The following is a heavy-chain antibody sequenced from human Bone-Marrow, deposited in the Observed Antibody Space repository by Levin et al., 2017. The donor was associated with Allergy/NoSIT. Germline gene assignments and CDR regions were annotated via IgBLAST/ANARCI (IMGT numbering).Heavy chain of an antibody. CDR1: GGSISSYY. CDR3: ARVLPLGYCSGATCYSIGMDV. CDR2: IYYSGST. V-gene: IGHV4-59*01. D-gene: IGHD2-15*01. Sequence: SETLSLTCTVSGGSISSYYWSWIRQPPGKGLEWIGYIYYSGSTNYNPSLKSRVTISVDTSKSHFSLKLSSVTAADTAVYYCARVLPLGYCSGATCYSIGMDVWGQGTTVTVSS. J-gene: IGHJ6*02.